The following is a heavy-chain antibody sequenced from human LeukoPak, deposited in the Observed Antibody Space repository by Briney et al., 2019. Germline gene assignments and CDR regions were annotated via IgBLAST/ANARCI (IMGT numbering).Heavy chain of an antibody. CDR1: GYTFTGYY. V-gene: IGHV1-46*01. Sequence: ASVTVSCTASGYTFTGYYMHWVRQAPGQGLEWMGLINPSGGYTSYAQRFQGRVTMTRDTSTSTVYMELSSLRSEDTAVYYCARARGSNWYGDCFDPWGQGTLVTVSS. CDR3: ARARGSNWYGDCFDP. D-gene: IGHD6-13*01. J-gene: IGHJ5*02. CDR2: INPSGGYT.